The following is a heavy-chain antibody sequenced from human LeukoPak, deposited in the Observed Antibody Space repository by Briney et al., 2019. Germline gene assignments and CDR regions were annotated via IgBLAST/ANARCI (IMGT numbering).Heavy chain of an antibody. Sequence: GGSLRLSCAASGFTFSDYIMNRVRQAPGKGLEWVSSISGASSYFYYADSVQGRFTISRDNAKNTLYLQMNGLRVEDTAVYYCVVWGEDRSGHRFDFWGQGTLVTVSS. CDR3: VVWGEDRSGHRFDF. J-gene: IGHJ4*02. CDR2: ISGASSYF. D-gene: IGHD3-22*01. V-gene: IGHV3-21*06. CDR1: GFTFSDYI.